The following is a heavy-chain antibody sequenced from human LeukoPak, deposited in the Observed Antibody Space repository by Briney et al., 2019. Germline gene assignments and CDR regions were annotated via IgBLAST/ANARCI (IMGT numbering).Heavy chain of an antibody. CDR3: ARAGYSGYDLVVDY. Sequence: PGGSMRLSCAAYGFTFSSYSMNWVRQAPGKGLEWVSSISSSSSYIYYADSVKGRFTISRDNAKNSLYLQMNSLRAEDTAVYYCARAGYSGYDLVVDYWGQGTLVTVSS. V-gene: IGHV3-21*01. CDR1: GFTFSSYS. D-gene: IGHD5-12*01. J-gene: IGHJ4*02. CDR2: ISSSSSYI.